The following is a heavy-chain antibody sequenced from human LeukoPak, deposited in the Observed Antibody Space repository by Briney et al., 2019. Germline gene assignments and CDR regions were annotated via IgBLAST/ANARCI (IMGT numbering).Heavy chain of an antibody. V-gene: IGHV1-8*03. CDR3: ARRLGLRWDLQAFDI. D-gene: IGHD4-23*01. Sequence: ASVKVSCKASGYTFSSYDINWVRQATGQGLEWMGWMNHNSGNRGYAQKFQGRVTITRNTSISTAYMELSSLRSEDTAVYYCARRLGLRWDLQAFDIWGQGTMVTVSS. J-gene: IGHJ3*02. CDR2: MNHNSGNR. CDR1: GYTFSSYD.